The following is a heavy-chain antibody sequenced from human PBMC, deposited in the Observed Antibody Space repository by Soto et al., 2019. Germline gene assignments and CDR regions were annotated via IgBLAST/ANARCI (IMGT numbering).Heavy chain of an antibody. Sequence: PSETLSLTCTVSGGSISSYYWSWIRQPPGKGLEWIGYTYYSGSTNYNPSLKSRVTISVDTSKNQFSLKLSSVTAADTAVYYCARAYASGYIIDYWGQGTLVTVSS. CDR3: ARAYASGYIIDY. J-gene: IGHJ4*02. V-gene: IGHV4-59*01. D-gene: IGHD5-12*01. CDR2: TYYSGST. CDR1: GGSISSYY.